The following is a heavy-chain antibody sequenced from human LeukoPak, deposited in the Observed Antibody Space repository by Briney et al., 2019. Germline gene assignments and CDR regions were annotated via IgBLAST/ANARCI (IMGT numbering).Heavy chain of an antibody. V-gene: IGHV4-39*07. D-gene: IGHD3-3*01. J-gene: IGHJ4*02. CDR3: ASRKPRSGYNY. CDR2: ISYSGTT. Sequence: KTSETLSLTCTVSGGSISSRPYYWGWVRQPPGKGLEWIGTISYSGTTYYSPSLKSRVTISVDTSKNQFSLKLSSVTAAVTAVYYCASRKPRSGYNYWGQGTLVTVSS. CDR1: GGSISSRPYY.